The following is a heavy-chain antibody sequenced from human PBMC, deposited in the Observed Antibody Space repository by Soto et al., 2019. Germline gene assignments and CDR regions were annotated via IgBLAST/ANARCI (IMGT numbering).Heavy chain of an antibody. CDR3: ASSSNYYDSSGYSDY. V-gene: IGHV4-59*12. D-gene: IGHD3-22*01. Sequence: PSETLSLTCTVSGGSISSYYWSWIRQPPGKGLEWIGYIYYSGSTNYNPSLKSRVTISVDTSKNQFSLKLSSVTAADTAVYYCASSSNYYDSSGYSDYWGQGTLVTVSS. J-gene: IGHJ4*02. CDR1: GGSISSYY. CDR2: IYYSGST.